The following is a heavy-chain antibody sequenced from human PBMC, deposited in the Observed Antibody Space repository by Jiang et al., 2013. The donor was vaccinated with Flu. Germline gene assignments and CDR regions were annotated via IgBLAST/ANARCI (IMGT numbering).Heavy chain of an antibody. J-gene: IGHJ4*02. CDR1: GGSITSSIYY. Sequence: PGLVKPSETLSLTCTVSGGSITSSIYYWGWIRQPPGKGLEWIGSFFYSGNTYYNPSLKSRVTISADTSKTQFSLKLNSVTAADTAVYYCAMDGAYGDYRGDFDSWGQGTLVTVSS. CDR3: AMDGAYGDYRGDFDS. V-gene: IGHV4-39*01. CDR2: FFYSGNT. D-gene: IGHD4-17*01.